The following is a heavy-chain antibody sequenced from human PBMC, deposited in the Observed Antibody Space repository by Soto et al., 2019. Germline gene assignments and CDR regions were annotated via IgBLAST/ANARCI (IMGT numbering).Heavy chain of an antibody. Sequence: TSETLSLTCTVSGGSISSSSYYWGWIRQPPGKGLEWIGSIYYSGSTYYNPSLKSRVTISVDTSKNQFSLKLSSVTAADTAVYYCARQDYYDSSGYYLLPYYFDYWGQGTLVTVSS. CDR3: ARQDYYDSSGYYLLPYYFDY. J-gene: IGHJ4*02. CDR1: GGSISSSSYY. V-gene: IGHV4-39*01. D-gene: IGHD3-22*01. CDR2: IYYSGST.